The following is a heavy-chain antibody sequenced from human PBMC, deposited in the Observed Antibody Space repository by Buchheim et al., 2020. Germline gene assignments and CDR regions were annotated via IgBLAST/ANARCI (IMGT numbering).Heavy chain of an antibody. V-gene: IGHV3-33*01. CDR1: GFIFSSYA. D-gene: IGHD6-13*01. CDR2: IWVDGSNK. CDR3: ARGDLGSTWYGHY. Sequence: QVQLVESGGGVVQPGRSLRLSCAASGFIFSSYAMHWVRQAPGKGLEWVAVIWVDGSNKYYADSVKGRFTTSRDKSKNTLYLQMNSLRAEDTAVYYCARGDLGSTWYGHYWGQGTL. J-gene: IGHJ4*02.